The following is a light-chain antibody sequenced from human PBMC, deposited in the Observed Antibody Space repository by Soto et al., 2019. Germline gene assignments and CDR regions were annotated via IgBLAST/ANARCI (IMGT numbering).Light chain of an antibody. CDR2: RDS. J-gene: IGLJ2*01. V-gene: IGLV3-9*01. CDR3: QVWDSSTAV. Sequence: SYELTQPLSVSVALGQTARITCGGNNIGSKNVHWYQQKPGQAPVPVLYRDSNRPSGIPERFSGSNSGNTATLTISRAQAGDEADYYCQVWDSSTAVFGGGTKLTVL. CDR1: NIGSKN.